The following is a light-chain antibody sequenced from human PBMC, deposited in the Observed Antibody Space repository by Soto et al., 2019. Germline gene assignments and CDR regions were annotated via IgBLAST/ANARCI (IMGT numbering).Light chain of an antibody. CDR1: QDVSHF. Sequence: DIQMTQSPSSLSASIGDRVTITCQASQDVSHFLNWFQQRPGKAPKLLIYDASTLERGVPSRFSGRGSGSRFTFTITSLQPDDIATYYYQQYDRLPWTFGQGTKVEMK. CDR3: QQYDRLPWT. J-gene: IGKJ1*01. CDR2: DAS. V-gene: IGKV1-33*01.